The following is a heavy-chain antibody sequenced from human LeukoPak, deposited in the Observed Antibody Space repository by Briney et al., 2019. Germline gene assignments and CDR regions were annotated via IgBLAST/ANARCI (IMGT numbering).Heavy chain of an antibody. CDR2: ISWKSGSI. CDR1: GFTFDDYA. D-gene: IGHD6-19*01. CDR3: AKEYRSGWYYFDY. Sequence: GGSLRLSCAASGFTFDDYAMHWVRQAPGKGLEWVSGISWKSGSIGYADSAKGRFTISRDNAKNSLYLQMNSLRAEDTALYYCAKEYRSGWYYFDYWGQGTLVTVSS. V-gene: IGHV3-9*01. J-gene: IGHJ4*02.